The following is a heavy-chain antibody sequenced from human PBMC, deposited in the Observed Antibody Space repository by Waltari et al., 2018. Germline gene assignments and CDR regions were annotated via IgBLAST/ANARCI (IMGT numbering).Heavy chain of an antibody. V-gene: IGHV3-53*01. D-gene: IGHD4-17*01. Sequence: EVQLVESGGGLIKPGGCLRLSCAASGLIVIANYMNWVRQAPGKGPQWGSVIYRAGRTYYADSVKGRFTISRDNTKNTVYLQMNNLKTEDTAVYYCARPGEGPSSHWGQGTLVTVSS. CDR3: ARPGEGPSSH. CDR2: IYRAGRT. CDR1: GLIVIANY. J-gene: IGHJ4*02.